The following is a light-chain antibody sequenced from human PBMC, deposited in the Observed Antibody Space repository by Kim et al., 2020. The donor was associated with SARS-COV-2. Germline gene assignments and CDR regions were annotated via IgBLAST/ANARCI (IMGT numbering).Light chain of an antibody. J-gene: IGKJ1*01. Sequence: ASVGDRVTITCRTRKNIRNYLAWVQLKPGKAPKLLIYAASALQPGVPSRFSGSGSGTDFTLTVTSLQPEDVATYYCQKCDSAPWTFGQGTKVDIK. CDR2: AAS. CDR1: KNIRNY. V-gene: IGKV1-27*01. CDR3: QKCDSAPWT.